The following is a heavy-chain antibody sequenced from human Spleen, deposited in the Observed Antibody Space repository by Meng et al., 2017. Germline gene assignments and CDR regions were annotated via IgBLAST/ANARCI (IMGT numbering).Heavy chain of an antibody. V-gene: IGHV5-51*01. J-gene: IGHJ4*02. CDR2: IYFGYYPGDSGT. Sequence: GESLKISCKGSGYSFRNYWIGWVRQMPGKGLEWMGIIYFGYYPGDSGTRYSPSFQGQVTISADKSISTAYLQWSSLKASDNAIYYCARARYSSSWSEGVDYWGQGTLVTVSS. CDR1: GYSFRNYW. D-gene: IGHD6-13*01. CDR3: ARARYSSSWSEGVDY.